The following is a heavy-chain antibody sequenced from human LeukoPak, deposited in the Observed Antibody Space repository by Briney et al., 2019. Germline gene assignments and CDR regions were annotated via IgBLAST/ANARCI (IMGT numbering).Heavy chain of an antibody. J-gene: IGHJ4*02. CDR1: GFTFSDHY. Sequence: GGSLRHSCAASGFTFSDHYMDWVRQAPGKGLEWVGRIRNKANSYTTEYAASVKGRFTISRDDSKNSLYVQMNSLKTEDTAVYYCVAMLRGVGYWGQGTLVTVSS. V-gene: IGHV3-72*01. CDR2: IRNKANSYTT. D-gene: IGHD3-10*01. CDR3: VAMLRGVGY.